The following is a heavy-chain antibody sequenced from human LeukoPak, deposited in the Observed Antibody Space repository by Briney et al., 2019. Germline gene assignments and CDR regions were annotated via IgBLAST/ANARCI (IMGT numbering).Heavy chain of an antibody. J-gene: IGHJ6*03. CDR3: ARDLRRAGYYYMDV. Sequence: SQTLSLTCTVSGGSISSGGYYWSWIRQHPGKGLEWIGYIYYSGSTYYNPSLKSRVTISVDTSKNQFSLKLSSVTAADTAVYYCARDLRRAGYYYMDVWGKGTTVTVSS. CDR1: GGSISSGGYY. CDR2: IYYSGST. V-gene: IGHV4-31*03.